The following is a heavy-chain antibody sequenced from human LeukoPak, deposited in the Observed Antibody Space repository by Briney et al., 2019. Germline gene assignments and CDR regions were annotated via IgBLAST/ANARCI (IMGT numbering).Heavy chain of an antibody. CDR1: GFTFRSYE. CDR2: ISSSGSTI. Sequence: GGSLRLSCAASGFTFRSYEMNWVRQAPGKGLEWVSYISSSGSTIYYADSVKGRFTISRDNAKNSLYLQMNSLRAEDTAVYYCARDYGRGAFDIWGQGTMVTVSS. CDR3: ARDYGRGAFDI. V-gene: IGHV3-48*03. J-gene: IGHJ3*02. D-gene: IGHD1-1*01.